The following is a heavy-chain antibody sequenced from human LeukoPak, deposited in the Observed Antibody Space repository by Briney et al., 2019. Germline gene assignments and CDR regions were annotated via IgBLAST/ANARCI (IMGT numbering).Heavy chain of an antibody. CDR1: GFIFSSNY. CDR2: IGTAGDT. D-gene: IGHD3-22*01. J-gene: IGHJ4*02. V-gene: IGHV3-13*01. CDR3: AKEGDNFRYYDSPRGFDY. Sequence: GGSLRLSCAASGFIFSSNYMSWVRQAPGKGLEWVSAIGTAGDTYYPGSVKGRFTISRENAKNSLYLQMNSLRAEDTAVYYCAKEGDNFRYYDSPRGFDYWGQGTLVTVSS.